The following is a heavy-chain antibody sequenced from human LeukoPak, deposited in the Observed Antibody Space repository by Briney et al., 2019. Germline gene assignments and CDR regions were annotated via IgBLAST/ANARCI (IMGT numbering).Heavy chain of an antibody. V-gene: IGHV3-9*01. J-gene: IGHJ4*02. D-gene: IGHD6-19*01. CDR3: AKGASLAGHVDY. CDR2: ISWNSGSI. CDR1: GFTFDDYA. Sequence: GGSLRLSCAASGFTFDDYAMHWVRQAPGKGLEWVSGISWNSGSIGYADSVKGRFTISRDNAKISLYLQMNSLRAEDTALYYCAKGASLAGHVDYWGQGTLVTVSS.